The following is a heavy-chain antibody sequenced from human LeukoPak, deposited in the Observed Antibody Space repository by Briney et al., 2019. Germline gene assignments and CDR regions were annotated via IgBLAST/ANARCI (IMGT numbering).Heavy chain of an antibody. CDR2: INQDGSEK. D-gene: IGHD5-24*01. CDR1: GLTFRSYW. Sequence: GGPLRLSCAVSGLTFRSYWMSWVRQAPGKGLEWVANINQDGSEKYVDSVKGRFTISRDNAKNSLHLQMNTLRGEDTAVYYCARERDGRFFDYWGQGTLVTVSS. J-gene: IGHJ4*02. V-gene: IGHV3-7*01. CDR3: ARERDGRFFDY.